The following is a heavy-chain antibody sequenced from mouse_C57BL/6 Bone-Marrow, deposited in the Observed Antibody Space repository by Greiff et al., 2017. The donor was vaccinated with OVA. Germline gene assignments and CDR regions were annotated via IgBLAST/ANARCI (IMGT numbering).Heavy chain of an antibody. CDR1: GYTFTSYW. CDR2: IYPGSGST. Sequence: VQLQQPGAELVKPGASVKMSCKASGYTFTSYWITWVKQRPGQGLEWIGDIYPGSGSTNYNEKFKSKATLTVDTSSSTAYMQLSSLTSGDSAVYYRAIYYYGPTWCAYRGQGPLVTVSA. D-gene: IGHD1-1*01. J-gene: IGHJ3*01. CDR3: AIYYYGPTWCAY. V-gene: IGHV1-55*01.